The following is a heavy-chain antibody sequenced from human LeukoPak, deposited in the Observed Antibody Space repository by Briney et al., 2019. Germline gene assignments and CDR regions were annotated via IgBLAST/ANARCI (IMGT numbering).Heavy chain of an antibody. D-gene: IGHD2-2*01. CDR1: GGSISSSSYY. Sequence: SETLSLTCTVSGGSISSSSYYWGWIRQPPGKGLEWIGYIYHSGSTYYNPSLKSRVTISVDRSKNQFSLKLSSVTAADTAVYYCARTMRYCSSTSCPAIDHYGMDVWGQGTTVTVSS. CDR3: ARTMRYCSSTSCPAIDHYGMDV. J-gene: IGHJ6*02. CDR2: IYHSGST. V-gene: IGHV4-39*07.